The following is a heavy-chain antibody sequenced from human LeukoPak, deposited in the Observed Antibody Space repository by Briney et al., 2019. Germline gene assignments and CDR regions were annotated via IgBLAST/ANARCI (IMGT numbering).Heavy chain of an antibody. J-gene: IGHJ4*02. CDR2: ISSSSSTI. CDR3: AREPYCSGGSCYPFDY. V-gene: IGHV3-48*01. CDR1: GFTFGSYS. Sequence: GGSLRLSCAASGFTFGSYSMNWVRQAPGKGLEWVSYISSSSSTIYYADSVKGRFTISRDNAKNSLYLQMNSLRAEDTAVYYCAREPYCSGGSCYPFDYWGQGTLVTVSS. D-gene: IGHD2-15*01.